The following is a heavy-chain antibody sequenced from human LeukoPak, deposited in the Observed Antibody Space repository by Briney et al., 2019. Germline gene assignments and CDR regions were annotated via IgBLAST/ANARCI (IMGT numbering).Heavy chain of an antibody. CDR3: TTDPSNVRGSSSAQDDAFDI. CDR2: IKSKTDGGTT. D-gene: IGHD3-22*01. J-gene: IGHJ3*02. V-gene: IGHV3-15*01. Sequence: PGGSLRLSCAASGFTFSNAWMSWVRQAPGKGLEWVGRIKSKTDGGTTDYAAPVKGRFTISRDDSKHTLYLQMNSLKTEDTAVYYCTTDPSNVRGSSSAQDDAFDIWGQGTMVTVSS. CDR1: GFTFSNAW.